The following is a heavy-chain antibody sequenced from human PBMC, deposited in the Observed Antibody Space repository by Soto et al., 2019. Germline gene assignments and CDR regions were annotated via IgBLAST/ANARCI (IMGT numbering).Heavy chain of an antibody. CDR3: ARLKGTAMVKRNYYYGMDV. J-gene: IGHJ6*02. V-gene: IGHV1-18*01. Sequence: QVQLVQSGAEVKKPGASVKVSCKASGYTFTSYGISWVRQAPGQGLEWMGWISAYNGNTNYAQKLQGRVTMTTDTSTSIAYMELRSLRSDDTAVYYCARLKGTAMVKRNYYYGMDVWGQGTTVTVSS. CDR1: GYTFTSYG. CDR2: ISAYNGNT. D-gene: IGHD5-18*01.